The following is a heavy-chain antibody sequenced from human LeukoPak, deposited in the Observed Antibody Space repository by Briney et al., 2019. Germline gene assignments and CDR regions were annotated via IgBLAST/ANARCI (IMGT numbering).Heavy chain of an antibody. CDR3: AKTLRWSLEY. Sequence: GGSLRRSCAASGFTFSSYAMGWVRQAPGKGLEWVSSITGSGGSTYYADSVKGRFTISRDNSKNTLYLQMNSLRAEDTAVYYCAKTLRWSLEYWGQGTLATVSS. J-gene: IGHJ4*02. CDR1: GFTFSSYA. V-gene: IGHV3-23*01. CDR2: ITGSGGST. D-gene: IGHD4-23*01.